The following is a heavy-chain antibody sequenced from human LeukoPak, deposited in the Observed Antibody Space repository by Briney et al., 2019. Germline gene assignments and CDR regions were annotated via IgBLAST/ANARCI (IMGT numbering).Heavy chain of an antibody. V-gene: IGHV3-33*01. Sequence: PGRSLRLSCAASGFTYSRYGMHWVRQAPGKGLEWVATVYYDGINKFYADSVKGRFTISRDNSKNTLSLQVIRLRAEDTAVHYCARDLGVSSGRYLDYWGQGTLVTVSS. CDR1: GFTYSRYG. CDR2: VYYDGINK. CDR3: ARDLGVSSGRYLDY. D-gene: IGHD6-19*01. J-gene: IGHJ4*02.